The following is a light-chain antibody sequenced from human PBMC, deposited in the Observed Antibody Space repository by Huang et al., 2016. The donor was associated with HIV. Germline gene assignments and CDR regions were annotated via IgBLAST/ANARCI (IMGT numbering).Light chain of an antibody. J-gene: IGKJ2*01. CDR2: DAS. CDR1: QGVRSN. Sequence: ERVLTQSPVTLSASPGERATLSGRASQGVRSNLAWYQQKPGQAPRRLIHDASTRASDSPARFSGSGSDIEFTLTISSLQSEDSAGYDCQQYNNWPRTCGQGTKLEIK. V-gene: IGKV3-15*01. CDR3: QQYNNWPRT.